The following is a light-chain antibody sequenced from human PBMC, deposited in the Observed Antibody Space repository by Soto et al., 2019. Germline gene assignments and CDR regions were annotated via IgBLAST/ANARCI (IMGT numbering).Light chain of an antibody. CDR2: GNS. CDR1: GCKVGAGYD. Sequence: QAVLTPAPSVSGAPGQRFTVSCTVIGCKVGAGYDVHWYQQLPGTAPKLLIYGNSNRPSGVPDRFSGSKSGTSASLAITGLQAEDEADYYCQSYDSSLSGDEVGTGTNVNVL. V-gene: IGLV1-40*01. J-gene: IGLJ1*01. CDR3: QSYDSSLSGDE.